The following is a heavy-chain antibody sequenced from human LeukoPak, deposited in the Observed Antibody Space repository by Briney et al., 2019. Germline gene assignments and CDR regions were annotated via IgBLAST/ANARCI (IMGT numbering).Heavy chain of an antibody. Sequence: GGSLRLSCAASGFTFSDYYMSWIRQAPGKGLEWVSYISSSGSTIYYADSVKGRFTISRDNAKDSLYLQMNSLRAEDTAVYYCARGTLDYDILTNAFDIWGQGTMVTVSS. D-gene: IGHD3-9*01. CDR2: ISSSGSTI. CDR3: ARGTLDYDILTNAFDI. J-gene: IGHJ3*02. V-gene: IGHV3-11*01. CDR1: GFTFSDYY.